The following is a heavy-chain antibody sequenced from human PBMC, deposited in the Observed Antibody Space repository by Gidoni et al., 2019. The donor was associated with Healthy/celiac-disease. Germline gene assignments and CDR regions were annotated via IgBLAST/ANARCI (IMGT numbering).Heavy chain of an antibody. CDR2: INPNSGGT. J-gene: IGHJ4*02. V-gene: IGHV1-2*02. D-gene: IGHD6-19*01. CDR1: GYTFTGYY. Sequence: QVQLVQSGAEVKKPGASVKVSCTASGYTFTGYYMHWVRQAPGQGLEWMGWINPNSGGTNYAQKFQGRVTMTRDTSISTAYMELSRLRSDDTAVYYCARAYSSGWFVSKSHFDYWGQGTLVTVSS. CDR3: ARAYSSGWFVSKSHFDY.